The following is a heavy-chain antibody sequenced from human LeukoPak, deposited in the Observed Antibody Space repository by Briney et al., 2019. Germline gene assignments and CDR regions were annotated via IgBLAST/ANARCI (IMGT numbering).Heavy chain of an antibody. J-gene: IGHJ4*02. Sequence: GGSLRLSCAASGFNVNSNYMTWVRQAPGKGLEWVSLLYSGGSTYYADSVKGRFTVSRDNSKNTLYLQMTSLRGEDTAVYYCARVSVITQYNGSPDYFASWGQGTLLTVSS. CDR1: GFNVNSNY. CDR2: LYSGGST. V-gene: IGHV3-66*01. CDR3: ARVSVITQYNGSPDYFAS. D-gene: IGHD1-26*01.